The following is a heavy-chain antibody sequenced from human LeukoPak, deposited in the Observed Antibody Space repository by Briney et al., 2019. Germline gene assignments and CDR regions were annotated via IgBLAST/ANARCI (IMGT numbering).Heavy chain of an antibody. Sequence: GGSLRLSCAASGFTLSSYWMHWARQTPGKGLVWVSRMSSDESTTNYADSVRGRFTISRDNAKNALYLQTNNLRAEDTAIYFCARGRGPYGWFDPWGQGTLVTVSS. D-gene: IGHD3-10*01. J-gene: IGHJ5*02. V-gene: IGHV3-74*01. CDR2: MSSDESTT. CDR1: GFTLSSYW. CDR3: ARGRGPYGWFDP.